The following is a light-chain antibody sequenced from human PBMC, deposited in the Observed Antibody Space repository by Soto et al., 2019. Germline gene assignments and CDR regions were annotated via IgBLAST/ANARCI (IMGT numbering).Light chain of an antibody. CDR3: SLYTSSSTWV. Sequence: QSVLTQPPSVSGSPGQSVTISCTVTSSDVGDYEHVCWYQQAPGTAPKLIIFDVTNRPSGVPDRFSGSKSGNTPSLTIFGLQAEDEADYYCSLYTSSSTWVFGGGTKLTVL. CDR1: SSDVGDYEH. CDR2: DVT. J-gene: IGLJ3*02. V-gene: IGLV2-18*01.